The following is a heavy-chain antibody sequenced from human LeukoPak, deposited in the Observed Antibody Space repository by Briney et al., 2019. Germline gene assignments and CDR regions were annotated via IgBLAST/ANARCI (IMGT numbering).Heavy chain of an antibody. J-gene: IGHJ4*02. CDR1: GFTFSSYA. Sequence: SGGSLRLSCAASGFTFSSYAMNWVRQAPGKGLEWVSAISGSGGSTYYADSVKGRFTISRDNSKNTLYLQMNSLRAEDTAVYYCAKDDIVVVVAASFPDYWGQGTLVTVSS. D-gene: IGHD2-15*01. CDR2: ISGSGGST. CDR3: AKDDIVVVVAASFPDY. V-gene: IGHV3-23*01.